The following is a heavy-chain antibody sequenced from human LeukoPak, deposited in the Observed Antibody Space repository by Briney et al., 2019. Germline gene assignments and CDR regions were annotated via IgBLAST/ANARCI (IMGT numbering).Heavy chain of an antibody. V-gene: IGHV3-7*04. CDR3: ARAGSSSSRDY. Sequence: GGSLRLSCAASGFTFSTYWMTWVRQAPGKGLEWVANIKEDGSEKSYVDSVKGRFTISRDNAKNSLYLQMNSLRAEDTAVYYCARAGSSSSRDYWGQRTLVTVSS. CDR1: GFTFSTYW. D-gene: IGHD6-6*01. CDR2: IKEDGSEK. J-gene: IGHJ4*02.